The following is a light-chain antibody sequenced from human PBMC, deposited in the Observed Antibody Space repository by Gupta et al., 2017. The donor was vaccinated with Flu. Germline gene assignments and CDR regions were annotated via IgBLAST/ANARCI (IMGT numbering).Light chain of an antibody. V-gene: IGLV2-14*01. J-gene: IGLJ1*01. CDR1: NSDIGTYNY. CDR2: EVN. CDR3: SSYTSTTTLV. Sequence: QSALTQPAPVSGSPGQSITIPCTGTNSDIGTYNYVSWYQQHPGKAPELMIYEVNNRPSGVSNRFSGSKSGNTASLTISGLQAEDEADYYCSSYTSTTTLVFGSGTKVTVL.